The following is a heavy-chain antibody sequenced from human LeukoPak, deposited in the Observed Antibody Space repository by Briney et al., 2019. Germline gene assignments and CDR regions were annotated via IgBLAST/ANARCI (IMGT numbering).Heavy chain of an antibody. CDR3: ATILTRRGPGF. CDR2: ISSSSSYI. J-gene: IGHJ4*02. CDR1: GFTFSRYN. D-gene: IGHD3-10*01. Sequence: KPGGSLRLSCAASGFTFSRYNMNWVRQAPGKGLEWVSSISSSSSYIYYADSVKGRFTMSRDNAKNSLYLQMNSLRAEDTAVYYCATILTRRGPGFWGQGTLVTVSS. V-gene: IGHV3-21*04.